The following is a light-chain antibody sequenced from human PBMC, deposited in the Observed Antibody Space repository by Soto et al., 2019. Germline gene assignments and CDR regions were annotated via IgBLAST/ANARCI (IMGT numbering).Light chain of an antibody. CDR2: GAS. J-gene: IGKJ4*01. CDR1: QGINNY. CDR3: QRYNSAGDT. V-gene: IGKV1-27*01. Sequence: DIQMTQSPFSLSASVGDRVTITCRASQGINNYLAWYQQKPGKVPKLLIYGASTLQSGVPSRFSGSGSGTDFTLTISSPQPEAGPMYYCQRYNSAGDTFGGGTKVEIK.